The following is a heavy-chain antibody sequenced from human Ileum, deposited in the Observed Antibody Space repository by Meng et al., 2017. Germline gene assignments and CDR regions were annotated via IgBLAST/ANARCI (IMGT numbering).Heavy chain of an antibody. Sequence: QVPLQESGPGLVRPSETTSLICTVSGGSVSTSDYQWGWIRQPPGKGLEWIGYAGTNYNPSLKSRVTISVDTSKRQFSLKLTSVTAADTAVYYCARDHWGSLDYWGQGILVTVSS. CDR2: AGT. CDR1: GGSVSTSDYQ. J-gene: IGHJ4*02. V-gene: IGHV4-61*08. D-gene: IGHD7-27*01. CDR3: ARDHWGSLDY.